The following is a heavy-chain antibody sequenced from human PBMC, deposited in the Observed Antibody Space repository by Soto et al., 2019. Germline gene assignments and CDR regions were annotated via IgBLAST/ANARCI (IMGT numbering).Heavy chain of an antibody. CDR3: ARHLGEGYFDY. CDR2: IYYSGST. CDR1: GDSISSSTYF. V-gene: IGHV4-39*01. J-gene: IGHJ4*02. Sequence: SETLSLTCTVSGDSISSSTYFWGWVRQPPGKGLEWIGSIYYSGSTYYNTSLKSRVTISVDTSKNHFSMKLSSVTAADTAVYYCARHLGEGYFDYWGQGTLVTVSS.